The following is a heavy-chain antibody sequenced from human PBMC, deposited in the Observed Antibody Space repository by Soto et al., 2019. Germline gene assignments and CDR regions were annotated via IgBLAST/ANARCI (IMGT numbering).Heavy chain of an antibody. CDR2: INHSGST. CDR1: GGSFSGYY. CDR3: QRDKITGLFDY. V-gene: IGHV4-34*01. Sequence: PSETLSLTCAVYGGSFSGYYWTWIRQPPGTGLEWIGEINHSGSTNYNPSLKSRVTISVDTSKNQFSLKLTSVTAADTAVYYGQRDKITGLFDYWGQRNLVTVS. J-gene: IGHJ4*02. D-gene: IGHD2-8*02.